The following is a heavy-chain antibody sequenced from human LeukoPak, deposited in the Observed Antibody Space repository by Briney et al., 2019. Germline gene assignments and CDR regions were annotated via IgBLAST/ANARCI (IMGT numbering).Heavy chain of an antibody. J-gene: IGHJ4*02. V-gene: IGHV4-59*08. CDR1: GGSIGSYH. Sequence: SETLSLTCTVSGGSIGSYHWNWIRQPPGKGLEWIGNIFYSGGTNYNPSLKSRVTIPVDTSKKQISLKLSSVTAADTAVYYCAGRTDSPNSFDCWGQGTLVTVSS. CDR2: IFYSGGT. D-gene: IGHD1-1*01. CDR3: AGRTDSPNSFDC.